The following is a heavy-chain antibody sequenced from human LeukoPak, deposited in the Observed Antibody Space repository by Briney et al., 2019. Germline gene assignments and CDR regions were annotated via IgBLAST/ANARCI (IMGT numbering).Heavy chain of an antibody. CDR3: AAGDIVVVVAHYYYYMDV. V-gene: IGHV1-69*13. Sequence: SVKVSCKASGGTFSSYAISWVRQAPGQGLEWMGGIIPIFGTANYAQKFQGRVTITADESTSTAHMELSSLRSEDTAVYYCAAGDIVVVVAHYYYYMDVWGKGTTVTISS. CDR2: IIPIFGTA. D-gene: IGHD2-15*01. J-gene: IGHJ6*03. CDR1: GGTFSSYA.